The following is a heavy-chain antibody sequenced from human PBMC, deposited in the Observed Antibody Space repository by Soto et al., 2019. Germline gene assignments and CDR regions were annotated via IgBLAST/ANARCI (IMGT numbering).Heavy chain of an antibody. CDR3: AKAAYCSAGSCHVAFGI. J-gene: IGHJ3*02. CDR2: LSGSGGNT. Sequence: EVQLLESGGGLVQPGGSLRLSCADSGFPFSDSAMSWVRQAPGKGLEWVSSLSGSGGNTYYADSVKGRFTISRDNSKNTLYLQMNSLRAEDTAVYYCAKAAYCSAGSCHVAFGIWGQGTMVTVSS. CDR1: GFPFSDSA. V-gene: IGHV3-23*01. D-gene: IGHD2-15*01.